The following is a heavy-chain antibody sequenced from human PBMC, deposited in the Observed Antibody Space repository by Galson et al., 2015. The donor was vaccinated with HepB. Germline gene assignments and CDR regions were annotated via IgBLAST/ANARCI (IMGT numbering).Heavy chain of an antibody. Sequence: SLRLSCAASGFTFSSYGMHWVRQAPGKGLEWVAFIRYDGSNKYYADSVKGRFTISRDNSKNTLYLQMNSLRAEDTAVYYCAKDRGSIADPLVDPAIDPWGQGTLVTVSS. CDR1: GFTFSSYG. D-gene: IGHD6-6*01. CDR3: AKDRGSIADPLVDPAIDP. J-gene: IGHJ5*02. V-gene: IGHV3-30*02. CDR2: IRYDGSNK.